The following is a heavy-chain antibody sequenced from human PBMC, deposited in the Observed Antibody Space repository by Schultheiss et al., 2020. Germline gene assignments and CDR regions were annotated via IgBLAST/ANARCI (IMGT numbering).Heavy chain of an antibody. Sequence: SETLSLTCVVSGVSVSSTSWWSWVRQPPGKGLEWIGEIYHSGSTNYNPSLKSRVTISVDKSNNKFSLNLSSVTAADTAVYYCARDLSAAAATNWFDPWGQGTLVNVSS. CDR3: ARDLSAAAATNWFDP. D-gene: IGHD6-13*01. J-gene: IGHJ5*02. CDR1: GVSVSSTSW. CDR2: IYHSGST. V-gene: IGHV4-4*02.